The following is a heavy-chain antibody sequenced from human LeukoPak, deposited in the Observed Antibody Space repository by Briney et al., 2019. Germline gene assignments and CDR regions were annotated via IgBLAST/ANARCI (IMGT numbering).Heavy chain of an antibody. D-gene: IGHD2-15*01. J-gene: IGHJ6*02. CDR3: ARAHSVASYYYGVDV. V-gene: IGHV4-39*07. Sequence: TSETLSLTCSVSGGSVISSSSYWGWVRQPPGKGLEWIGNIYYSGSTYYSPSLTSRVTISVDTSKNQFSLKLSSVTAADTAVYYCARAHSVASYYYGVDVWGQGTTVTVSS. CDR2: IYYSGST. CDR1: GGSVISSSSY.